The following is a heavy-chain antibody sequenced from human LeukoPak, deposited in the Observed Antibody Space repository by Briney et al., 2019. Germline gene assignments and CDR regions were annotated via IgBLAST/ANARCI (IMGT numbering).Heavy chain of an antibody. J-gene: IGHJ5*02. D-gene: IGHD3-10*01. V-gene: IGHV3-21*01. CDR1: GFTFSSYS. Sequence: PGGSLRLSCAASGFTFSSYSMNWVRQAPGKGLEWVSSISSSSYIYYADSVKGRFTISRDNAKNSLYLQMNSLRAEDTAVYYCARDRDDYYGSGSYFDHWGQGTLVTVSS. CDR2: ISSSSYI. CDR3: ARDRDDYYGSGSYFDH.